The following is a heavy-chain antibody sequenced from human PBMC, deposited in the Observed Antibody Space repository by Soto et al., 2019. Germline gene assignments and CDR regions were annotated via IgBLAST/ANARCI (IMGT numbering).Heavy chain of an antibody. J-gene: IGHJ3*01. V-gene: IGHV3-23*01. Sequence: PGGSLRLSCAASGFTFSTYAMSWVRQAPGKGLEWVSAISGSGGSTFYADSVKGRFTISRDNFNNILYLQMNGLRAEDTAVYYCATRPNYDILTGYYKYDTFDVWGQGTMVTVSS. CDR2: ISGSGGST. D-gene: IGHD3-9*01. CDR3: ATRPNYDILTGYYKYDTFDV. CDR1: GFTFSTYA.